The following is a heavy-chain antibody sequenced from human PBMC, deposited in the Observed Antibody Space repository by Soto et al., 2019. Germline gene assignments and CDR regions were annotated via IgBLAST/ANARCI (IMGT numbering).Heavy chain of an antibody. CDR2: ISGSSGYT. D-gene: IGHD4-17*01. Sequence: GGSLRLSCAASGFTFTDYYMSWIRQAPGKGLEWVSSISGSSGYTSYADSVRGRFTISRDNANNPLYLHMNSLRAEDTAVYYCARVAGYGDYRFDYWGQGTLVTVSS. V-gene: IGHV3-11*06. CDR1: GFTFTDYY. J-gene: IGHJ4*02. CDR3: ARVAGYGDYRFDY.